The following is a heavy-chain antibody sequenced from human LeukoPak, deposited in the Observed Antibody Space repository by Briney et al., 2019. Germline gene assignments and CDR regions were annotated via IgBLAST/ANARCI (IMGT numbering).Heavy chain of an antibody. CDR2: IYYSGST. Sequence: SETLSLACTVSGGSISSYYWSWIRQPPGKGLEWIGYIYYSGSTNYNPSLKSRVTISVDTSKNQFSLKLSSVTAADTAVYYCARDLDYYDSSGYYFRWFDPWGQGTLVTVSS. J-gene: IGHJ5*02. V-gene: IGHV4-59*01. CDR3: ARDLDYYDSSGYYFRWFDP. D-gene: IGHD3-22*01. CDR1: GGSISSYY.